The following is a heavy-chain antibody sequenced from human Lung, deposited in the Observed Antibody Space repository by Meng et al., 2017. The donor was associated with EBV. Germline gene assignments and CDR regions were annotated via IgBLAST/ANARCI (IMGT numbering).Heavy chain of an antibody. V-gene: IGHV4-31*01. CDR1: GGSISSGTCS. J-gene: IGHJ4*02. CDR3: ARCLSGSYYPSFDY. CDR2: IYYSGSS. Sequence: HVLVQASAHETVKPSPPLSSTCTVSGGSISSGTCSGSWIRQHPGKGLEWIGNIYYSGSSYYTPSLKSPVTISVDTSKNHFSLKLSSVTATDTAVYYCARCLSGSYYPSFDYWGQRTLVTVSS. D-gene: IGHD1-26*01.